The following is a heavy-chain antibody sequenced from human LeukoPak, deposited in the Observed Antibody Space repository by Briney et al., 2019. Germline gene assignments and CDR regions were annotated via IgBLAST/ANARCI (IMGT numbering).Heavy chain of an antibody. J-gene: IGHJ4*02. CDR3: ARDLSGYSSSWYDY. V-gene: IGHV1-18*01. CDR2: ISAYNGNT. D-gene: IGHD6-13*01. CDR1: GYTFTSYG. Sequence: GASVKVSCKASGYTFTSYGISWVRQAPGQGLEWMGWISAYNGNTNYAQKLQGRVTMTTDTSTSTAYMELRSLRSDDTAVYYCARDLSGYSSSWYDYWGQGTLVTVSS.